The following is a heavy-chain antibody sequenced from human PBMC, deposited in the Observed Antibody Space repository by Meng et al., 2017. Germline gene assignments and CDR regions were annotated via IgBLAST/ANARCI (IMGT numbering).Heavy chain of an antibody. V-gene: IGHV1-69*01. D-gene: IGHD3-22*01. Sequence: VQLGQAGAGVKKPGSSVTVSCKASGGTFSSYAIGWVRQAPEQGLEWMGGIIPIFGTANYAQKFQGRVTITADESTSTAYMELSSLRSEDTAVYYCARERLDYYDSSGYYLGGFDYWGQGTLVTVSS. J-gene: IGHJ4*02. CDR2: IIPIFGTA. CDR1: GGTFSSYA. CDR3: ARERLDYYDSSGYYLGGFDY.